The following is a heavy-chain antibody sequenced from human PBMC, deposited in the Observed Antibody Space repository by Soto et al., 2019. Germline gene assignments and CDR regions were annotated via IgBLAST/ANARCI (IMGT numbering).Heavy chain of an antibody. D-gene: IGHD2-2*01. J-gene: IGHJ1*01. CDR3: ASGRGYCSESSCSYFDYFQH. V-gene: IGHV3-30*03. CDR1: GLTFNTYA. CDR2: ISNDGSNK. Sequence: QVQLVESGGGVGQPGTSLRLSCAASGLTFNTYAMNWIRLAPGKGLEWGAVISNDGSNKYYADSVKGRFTISRDNSKNTVYLQMNSLRGDDTGVYYCASGRGYCSESSCSYFDYFQHWGQGALVIVSS.